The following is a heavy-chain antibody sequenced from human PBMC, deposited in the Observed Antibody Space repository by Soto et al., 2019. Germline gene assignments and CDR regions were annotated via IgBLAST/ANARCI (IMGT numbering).Heavy chain of an antibody. J-gene: IGHJ6*02. CDR1: GYTFTRSG. CDR2: INPDNGNT. Sequence: ASVKVSCKASGYTFTRSGISWVRRAPGQGLEWLGWINPDNGNTNYAQHLQGRVSLTTDTSTSTAYMDLRSLRAEDTAVYYCAFLPYYDILTGYYTHLIDYGMDAWGQGTTVTVSS. D-gene: IGHD3-9*01. V-gene: IGHV1-18*01. CDR3: AFLPYYDILTGYYTHLIDYGMDA.